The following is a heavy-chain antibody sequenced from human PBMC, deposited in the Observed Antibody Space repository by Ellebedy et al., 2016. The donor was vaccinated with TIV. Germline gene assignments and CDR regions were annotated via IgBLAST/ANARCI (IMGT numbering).Heavy chain of an antibody. D-gene: IGHD3-16*02. CDR2: ISAYNGNT. Sequence: ASVKVSXXASGYTFTSYGISWVRQDPGQGLEWMGWISAYNGNTNYAQKLQGRVTMTTDTSTSTAYMELRSLRSDDTAVYYCARDLYDYVWGSYRFDYWGQGTLVTVSS. V-gene: IGHV1-18*01. CDR1: GYTFTSYG. CDR3: ARDLYDYVWGSYRFDY. J-gene: IGHJ4*02.